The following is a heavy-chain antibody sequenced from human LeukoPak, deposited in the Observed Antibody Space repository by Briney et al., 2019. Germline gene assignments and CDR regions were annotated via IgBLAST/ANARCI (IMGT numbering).Heavy chain of an antibody. CDR3: AKDHGGDVFDY. CDR1: GFTFSSYG. J-gene: IGHJ4*02. Sequence: GRSLRLSCAASGFTFSSYGMHWVRQAPGKGLEWVAVISYDGSNKYYADSVKGRLTISRDNSKNTLYLQMNSLRAEDTAVYYCAKDHGGDVFDYWGQGTLVTVSS. CDR2: ISYDGSNK. V-gene: IGHV3-30*18. D-gene: IGHD2-21*02.